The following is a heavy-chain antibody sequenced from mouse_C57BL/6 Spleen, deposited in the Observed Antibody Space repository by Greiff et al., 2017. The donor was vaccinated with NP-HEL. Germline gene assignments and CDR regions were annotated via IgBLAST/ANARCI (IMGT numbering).Heavy chain of an antibody. CDR1: GFNIKDDY. CDR2: IDPENGDT. D-gene: IGHD1-1*01. V-gene: IGHV14-4*01. J-gene: IGHJ1*03. CDR3: TASYGIWYFDV. Sequence: VQLQQSGAELVRPGASVKLSCTASGFNIKDDYMHWVKQRPEQGLEWIGWIDPENGDTEYASKFQGKATITADTSSNTAYLQLSSLTSEDTAVYYCTASYGIWYFDVWGTGTTVTVSS.